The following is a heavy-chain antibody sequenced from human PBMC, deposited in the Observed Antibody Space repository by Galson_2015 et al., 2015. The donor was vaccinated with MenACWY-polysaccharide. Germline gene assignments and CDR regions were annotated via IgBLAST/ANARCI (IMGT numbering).Heavy chain of an antibody. Sequence: SLRLSCAGSGFTFSSYSIIWARRASGKGLQWISYLTTSGNGYYADSVKGRFTVSRDNDKNSGFLQMNSLRDEDTGVYYCARVRGPTVATWYFDYWGQGTLVTVSS. V-gene: IGHV3-48*02. CDR2: LTTSGNG. CDR1: GFTFSSYS. J-gene: IGHJ4*02. CDR3: ARVRGPTVATWYFDY. D-gene: IGHD4-23*01.